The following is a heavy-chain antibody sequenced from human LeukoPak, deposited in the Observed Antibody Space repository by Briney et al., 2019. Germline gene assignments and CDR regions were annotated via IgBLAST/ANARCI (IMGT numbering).Heavy chain of an antibody. CDR3: ARGPYSSGWDY. Sequence: VASVKVSCKASGGTFSSYAISWVRQAPGQGLEWMGGIIPIFGTANYAQKFQGRVTITTDESTSTAYMELSSLRSEDTAVYYSARGPYSSGWDYWGQGTLVTVSS. V-gene: IGHV1-69*05. CDR2: IIPIFGTA. D-gene: IGHD6-19*01. J-gene: IGHJ4*02. CDR1: GGTFSSYA.